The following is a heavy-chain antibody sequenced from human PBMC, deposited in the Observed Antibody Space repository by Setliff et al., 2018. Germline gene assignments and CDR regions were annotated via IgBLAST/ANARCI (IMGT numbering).Heavy chain of an antibody. J-gene: IGHJ4*02. CDR2: ISAYNGNT. Sequence: ASVKVSCKASGYTFTSYGISWVRQAPGQGLEWMGWISAYNGNTNYAQKLQGRVTMTTDTSTSTAYMELRSLRAEDTAVYYCAKDLGNTYGRENFFDSWGQGTLVTVSS. CDR1: GYTFTSYG. CDR3: AKDLGNTYGRENFFDS. V-gene: IGHV1-18*01. D-gene: IGHD5-18*01.